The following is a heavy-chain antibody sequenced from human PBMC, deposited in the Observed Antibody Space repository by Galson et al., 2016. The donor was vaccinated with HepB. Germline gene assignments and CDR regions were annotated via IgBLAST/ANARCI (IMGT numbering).Heavy chain of an antibody. CDR1: GFTFSSYS. D-gene: IGHD5-24*01. CDR2: ISSSSSTI. CDR3: ARAPLEMATIQRGYFDY. Sequence: SLRLSCAASGFTFSSYSMNWVRQAPGKGLEWVSYISSSSSTIYYADSVKGRFTISRDNCKNTLYLQMNSLRAEDTAVYYCARAPLEMATIQRGYFDYWGQGTLVTVSS. V-gene: IGHV3-48*01. J-gene: IGHJ4*02.